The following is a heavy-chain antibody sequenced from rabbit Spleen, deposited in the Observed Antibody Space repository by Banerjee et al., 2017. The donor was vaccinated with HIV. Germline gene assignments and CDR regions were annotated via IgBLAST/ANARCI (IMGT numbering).Heavy chain of an antibody. CDR1: GVSFSSGYD. CDR2: IYTGNSKT. D-gene: IGHD6-1*01. CDR3: ARAPYAGIAVYGYAQNL. J-gene: IGHJ4*01. V-gene: IGHV1S40*01. Sequence: QQLVESGGGLVKPGASLTLTCKASGVSFSSGYDMCWVRQAPGKGLEWIACIYTGNSKTYYASWAKGRFTISKTSSTTMTLRMTSLSAADTATYFCARAPYAGIAVYGYAQNLWGPGTLVTVS.